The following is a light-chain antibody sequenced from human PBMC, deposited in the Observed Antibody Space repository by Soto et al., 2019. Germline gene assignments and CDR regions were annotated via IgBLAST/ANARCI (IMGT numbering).Light chain of an antibody. Sequence: EIVLTQSPSTLSLSPGERATLSCRASQSVNNYLAWYQQKPGQAPRLLIYDASNRASGIPARFSGSGSGADFSLTISSQEPADFAVYYNQQRNNWPPTFGQGTLLDIK. CDR3: QQRNNWPPT. V-gene: IGKV3-11*01. CDR1: QSVNNY. J-gene: IGKJ5*01. CDR2: DAS.